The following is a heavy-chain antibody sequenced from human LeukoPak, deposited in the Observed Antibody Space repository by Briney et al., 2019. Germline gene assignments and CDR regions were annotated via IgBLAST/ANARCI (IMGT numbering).Heavy chain of an antibody. V-gene: IGHV4-39*07. D-gene: IGHD3-10*01. CDR3: ARDHEVRGGPFDY. Sequence: SETLSLTCTVSGGSISSSSYYWGWIRQPPGKGLEWIGSIYYSGSTCYNPSLKSRVTISVDTSKNQFSLKLSSVTAADTAVYYCARDHEVRGGPFDYWGQGTLVTVSS. J-gene: IGHJ4*02. CDR1: GGSISSSSYY. CDR2: IYYSGST.